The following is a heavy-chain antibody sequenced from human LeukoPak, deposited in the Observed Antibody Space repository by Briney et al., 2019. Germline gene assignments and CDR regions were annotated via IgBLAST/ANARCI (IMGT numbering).Heavy chain of an antibody. J-gene: IGHJ6*02. V-gene: IGHV3-30*03. CDR1: GFTFSSYG. CDR2: ISYDGSNK. Sequence: GGSLRLSCAASGFTFSSYGMHWVRQAPGKGLEWVAVISYDGSNKYYADSVKGRFTISRDNSKNTLYLQMNSLRAEDTAVYYCARGLRLDYYYYYGMDVWGQGTTVTVSS. D-gene: IGHD4-17*01. CDR3: ARGLRLDYYYYYGMDV.